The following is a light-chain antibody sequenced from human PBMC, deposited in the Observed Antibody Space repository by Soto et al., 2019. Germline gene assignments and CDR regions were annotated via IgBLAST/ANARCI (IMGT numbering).Light chain of an antibody. CDR2: GAS. Sequence: EIVLTQSPGTLSLSPGERATLSCRASQSVSSSYLAWYQKKPGQAPRLLIYGASIRANDLPDRFSGSGSGTDFTRTISRLETEDFAVYYGKQYDTSPYTVGQGTKLEIK. J-gene: IGKJ2*01. CDR3: KQYDTSPYT. V-gene: IGKV3-20*01. CDR1: QSVSSSY.